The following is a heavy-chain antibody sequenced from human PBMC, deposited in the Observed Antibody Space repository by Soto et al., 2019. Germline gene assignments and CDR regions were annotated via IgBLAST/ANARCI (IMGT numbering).Heavy chain of an antibody. CDR1: GDSISSGGYS. CDR2: IYHSGST. Sequence: PSETLSLTCAVSGDSISSGGYSWSWIRQPPGKGLEWVGYIYHSGSTYYNPSLKSRVTISVDRSKNRFSLNLNSVTAADTAVYYCARDKITGLFDYWGQGTLVTVSS. V-gene: IGHV4-30-2*01. CDR3: ARDKITGLFDY. D-gene: IGHD2-8*02. J-gene: IGHJ4*02.